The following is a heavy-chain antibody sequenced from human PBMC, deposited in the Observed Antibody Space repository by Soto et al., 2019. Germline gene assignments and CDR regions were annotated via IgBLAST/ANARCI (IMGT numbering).Heavy chain of an antibody. V-gene: IGHV5-51*01. D-gene: IGHD6-13*01. CDR1: GYSFTSYW. J-gene: IGHJ6*02. CDR3: ARHIARAYGMDX. Sequence: GEALKTSWKGSGYSFTSYWIGWVRQIPGKGLEWMVIIYAGDSDTRYSPSLQGQVNISAYKSIRPAYLQWSSLNSSDTAMYYCARHIARAYGMDXWGQGTMVTVS. CDR2: IYAGDSDT.